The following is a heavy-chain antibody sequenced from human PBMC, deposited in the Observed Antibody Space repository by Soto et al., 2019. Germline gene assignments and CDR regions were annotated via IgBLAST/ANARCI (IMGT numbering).Heavy chain of an antibody. CDR2: IIPIFGTA. D-gene: IGHD3-22*01. V-gene: IGHV1-69*13. CDR1: GGTFSSYA. J-gene: IGHJ4*02. CDR3: AREFTDYYDSSGYYYTGFDY. Sequence: SVKVSCKASGGTFSSYAISWVRQAPGQGLEWMGGIIPIFGTANYAQKFQGRVTITADESTSTAYMELSSLRSEDTAVYYCAREFTDYYDSSGYYYTGFDYWGQGTLVTVSS.